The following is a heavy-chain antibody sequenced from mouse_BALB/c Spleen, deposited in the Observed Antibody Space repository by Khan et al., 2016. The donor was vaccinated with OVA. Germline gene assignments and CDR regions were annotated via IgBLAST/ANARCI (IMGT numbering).Heavy chain of an antibody. CDR3: ASGGYWYFDV. D-gene: IGHD1-1*02. CDR2: INTYTGEP. J-gene: IGHJ1*01. V-gene: IGHV9-3-1*01. Sequence: LVESGPEVKKSGETVKISCKASGYSFTNYGMNWVRQAPGKGLKWMGWINTYTGEPTYADDFKGRFAFSLETSASTAYLQINNLKNEDTATYFCASGGYWYFDVWGAGTTVTVSS. CDR1: GYSFTNYG.